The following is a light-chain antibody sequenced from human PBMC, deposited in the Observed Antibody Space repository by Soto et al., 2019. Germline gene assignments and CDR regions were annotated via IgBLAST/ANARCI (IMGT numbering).Light chain of an antibody. CDR3: QQDVTSPWA. Sequence: EIVLTQSPVTLSLSPGERATLSCRASQTVSRMYLSWFQQKPGQAPRLLIYGASNRATGIPDRFSGSGSGAEFTLTISRLEPEDFAVYYSQQDVTSPWAFGQGTKVDIK. CDR2: GAS. J-gene: IGKJ1*01. V-gene: IGKV3-20*01. CDR1: QTVSRMY.